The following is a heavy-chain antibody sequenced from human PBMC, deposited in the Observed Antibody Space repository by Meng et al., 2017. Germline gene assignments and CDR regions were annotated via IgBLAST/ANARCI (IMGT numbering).Heavy chain of an antibody. CDR3: ARGDYVWGSYRFGGFDY. J-gene: IGHJ4*02. D-gene: IGHD3-16*02. V-gene: IGHV3-48*03. CDR2: ISSSGSTI. Sequence: LKISCAASGFTFSSYEMNWVRQAPGKGLEWVSYISSSGSTIYYADSVKGRFTISRDNAKNSLYLQMNSLRAEDTAVYYCARGDYVWGSYRFGGFDYWGQGTLVTVSS. CDR1: GFTFSSYE.